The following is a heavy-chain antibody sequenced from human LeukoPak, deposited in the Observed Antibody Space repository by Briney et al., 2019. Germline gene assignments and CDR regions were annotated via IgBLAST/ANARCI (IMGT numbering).Heavy chain of an antibody. Sequence: SQTLSLTCAVSGGSISSGGYSWSWIRQPPGKGLEWIGEIYHSGSTNYNPSLKSRVTISVDKSKNQFSLKLSSVTAANTAVYYCARKLLTGYLDYWGQGTLVTVSS. CDR1: GGSISSGGYS. J-gene: IGHJ4*02. D-gene: IGHD3-9*01. V-gene: IGHV4-30-2*01. CDR2: IYHSGST. CDR3: ARKLLTGYLDY.